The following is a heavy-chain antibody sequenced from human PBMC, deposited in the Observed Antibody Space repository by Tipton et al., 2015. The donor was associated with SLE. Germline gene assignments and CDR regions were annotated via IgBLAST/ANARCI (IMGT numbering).Heavy chain of an antibody. D-gene: IGHD3-10*01. V-gene: IGHV4-59*08. Sequence: TLSLTCTVSGGSIRSYYWSWIRQPPGKGLEWIGYIYYSGSTNYNPSLKSRVTISVDTSKDQFSLKLSSVTAADTAVYYCAGAFGGGCMDVWGQGTTVTVSS. CDR3: AGAFGGGCMDV. J-gene: IGHJ6*02. CDR1: GGSIRSYY. CDR2: IYYSGST.